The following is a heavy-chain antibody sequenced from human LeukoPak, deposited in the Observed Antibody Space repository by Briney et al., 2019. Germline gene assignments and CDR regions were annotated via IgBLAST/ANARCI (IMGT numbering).Heavy chain of an antibody. V-gene: IGHV4-61*02. J-gene: IGHJ5*02. CDR2: IYTSGST. CDR3: ARGVVPAAIPDWFDP. CDR1: GGSISSGSYY. Sequence: SETLSLTCTVSGGSISSGSYYWSWIRQPAGKGLEWIGRIYTSGSTNYNPSLKSRVTISVDTSKYQFSLKLSSVTAADTAVYYCARGVVPAAIPDWFDPWGQGTLVTVSS. D-gene: IGHD2-2*01.